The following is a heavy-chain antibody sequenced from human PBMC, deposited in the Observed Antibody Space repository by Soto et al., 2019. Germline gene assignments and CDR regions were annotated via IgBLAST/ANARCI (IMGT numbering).Heavy chain of an antibody. J-gene: IGHJ4*02. D-gene: IGHD6-13*01. CDR2: VSGSGTT. Sequence: PGGSLRLSCVASGYTFNSHEMNWIRQTPGKRLEWISSVSGSGTTKYADSVKGRFTISRDSAHKSIYLQMNSLRVEDTGVYYCARGGIHWGQGALVTVSS. CDR3: ARGGIH. CDR1: GYTFNSHE. V-gene: IGHV3-48*03.